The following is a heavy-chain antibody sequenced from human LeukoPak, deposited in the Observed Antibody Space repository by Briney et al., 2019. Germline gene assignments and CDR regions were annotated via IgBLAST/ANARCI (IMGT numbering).Heavy chain of an antibody. V-gene: IGHV5-51*01. CDR3: ARQGTIAAAGPNDAFDI. CDR1: GYRFTSYW. CDR2: IYPGGSDT. J-gene: IGHJ3*02. Sequence: GESLKISCKGSGYRFTSYWIGWVRQMPGKGLEWMGIIYPGGSDTRYSPSFQGQVTISADKSISTAYLQWSSLKASDTAMYYCARQGTIAAAGPNDAFDIWGQGTMVTVSS. D-gene: IGHD6-13*01.